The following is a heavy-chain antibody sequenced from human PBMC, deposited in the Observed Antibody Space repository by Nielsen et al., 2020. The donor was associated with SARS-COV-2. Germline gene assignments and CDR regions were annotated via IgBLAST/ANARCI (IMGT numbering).Heavy chain of an antibody. V-gene: IGHV3-23*01. Sequence: GGSLRLSCAASGFTFSSYAMSWVRQAPGKGLEWVSAISGSGGSTYYADSVKGRFTISRDNSKNTLYLQMNSLRAEGTAVYYCAKERTSGYYESRDAFDIWGQGTMVTVSS. CDR3: AKERTSGYYESRDAFDI. CDR1: GFTFSSYA. D-gene: IGHD3-3*01. J-gene: IGHJ3*02. CDR2: ISGSGGST.